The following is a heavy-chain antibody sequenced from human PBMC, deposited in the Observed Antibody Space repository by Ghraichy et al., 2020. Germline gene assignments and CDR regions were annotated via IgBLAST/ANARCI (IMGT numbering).Heavy chain of an antibody. V-gene: IGHV4-59*08. CDR3: AGGSGKTPGY. Sequence: SETLSLTCTVSGGSISSYYWSWIRQTPGKGLELIGYMYYSGTTNYNPSLKSRVTMSLDTSKNQFSLKLSSVTAADTAVYYCAGGSGKTPGYWGQGTLVTVSS. CDR1: GGSISSYY. CDR2: MYYSGTT. J-gene: IGHJ4*02. D-gene: IGHD3-10*01.